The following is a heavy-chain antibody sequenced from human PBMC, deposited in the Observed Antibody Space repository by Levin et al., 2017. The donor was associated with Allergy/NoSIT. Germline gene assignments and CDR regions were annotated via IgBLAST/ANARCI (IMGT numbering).Heavy chain of an antibody. CDR1: GFTFSSYA. J-gene: IGHJ4*02. Sequence: GGSLRLSCAASGFTFSSYAMHWVRQAPGKGLEWVAVISYDGSNKYYADSVKGRFTISRDNSKNTLYLQMNSLRAEDTAVYYCARDALDTAMESPFDYWGQGTLVTVSS. V-gene: IGHV3-30-3*01. CDR2: ISYDGSNK. D-gene: IGHD5-18*01. CDR3: ARDALDTAMESPFDY.